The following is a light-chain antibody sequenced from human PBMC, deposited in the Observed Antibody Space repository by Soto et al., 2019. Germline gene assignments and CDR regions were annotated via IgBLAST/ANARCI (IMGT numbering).Light chain of an antibody. CDR3: QQFNSYPLT. J-gene: IGKJ4*01. V-gene: IGKV1-13*02. Sequence: AIQLTQSPSSLSASVGDRVTITCRASQGISSALAWYRQKPGKAPKLLIYDASSLESGVPSRFSGSGSGTDFTLTISSLQPDGFATYYCQQFNSYPLTFGGGTKVEIK. CDR2: DAS. CDR1: QGISSA.